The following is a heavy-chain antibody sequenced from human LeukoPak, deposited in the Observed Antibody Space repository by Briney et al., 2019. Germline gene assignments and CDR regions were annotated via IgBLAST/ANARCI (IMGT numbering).Heavy chain of an antibody. CDR2: ISSSSSYI. Sequence: GGSLRLSCAASGFTFSSCTMNWVRQAPGKGLEWVSSISSSSSYIYYADSVKGRFTISRDNAKNSLYLQMNSLRAEDTAVYYCARKTTVTTFAYYYMDVWGKGTTVTVSS. D-gene: IGHD4-11*01. V-gene: IGHV3-21*01. J-gene: IGHJ6*03. CDR3: ARKTTVTTFAYYYMDV. CDR1: GFTFSSCT.